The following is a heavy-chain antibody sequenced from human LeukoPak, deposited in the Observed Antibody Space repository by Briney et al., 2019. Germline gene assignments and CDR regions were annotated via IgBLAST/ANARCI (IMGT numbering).Heavy chain of an antibody. V-gene: IGHV3-23*01. Sequence: GGSLRLSCTASGFTFSSYAMSWVRQAPGKGLEWVSTISGSGGSTYYADSVKGRFTISRDNSKNMLYLQINSLRADDTAIYYCARDTSSVPHSIEWANNWFDPWGQGTLVTVSS. CDR1: GFTFSSYA. CDR2: ISGSGGST. CDR3: ARDTSSVPHSIEWANNWFDP. D-gene: IGHD1-26*01. J-gene: IGHJ5*02.